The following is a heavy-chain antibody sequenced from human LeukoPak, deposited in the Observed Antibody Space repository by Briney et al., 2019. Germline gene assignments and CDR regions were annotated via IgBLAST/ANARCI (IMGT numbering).Heavy chain of an antibody. D-gene: IGHD2-21*02. CDR1: VGSISSDDYC. J-gene: IGHJ4*02. V-gene: IGHV4-31*03. CDR2: IYYSGST. Sequence: SETLSLTCSVSVGSISSDDYCWNWIRQHPGKGLEWIGYIYYSGSTYYNPSLKSRVALSVDTSKNQFSLKLSSVTAADTAVYYCARLVVTGTEDYFDYWGQGTLVTVSS. CDR3: ARLVVTGTEDYFDY.